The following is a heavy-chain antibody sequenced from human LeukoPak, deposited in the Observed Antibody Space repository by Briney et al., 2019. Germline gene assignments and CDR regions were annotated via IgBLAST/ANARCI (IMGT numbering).Heavy chain of an antibody. J-gene: IGHJ4*02. CDR1: GFIVSNNY. D-gene: IGHD6-13*01. Sequence: GGSLRLSCAASGFIVSNNYMSWVRQAPGKGLEWVSVILSAGDTYYVDSVKGRFNISRDSSKNTVSLQMNSLRAEDTAIYYCARGHSSSWYGGDWGRGTLVTVSS. CDR3: ARGHSSSWYGGD. V-gene: IGHV3-53*01. CDR2: ILSAGDT.